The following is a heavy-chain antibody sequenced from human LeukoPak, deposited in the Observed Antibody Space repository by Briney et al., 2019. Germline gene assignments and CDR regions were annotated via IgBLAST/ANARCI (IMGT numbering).Heavy chain of an antibody. CDR3: GRGFSIVPAGIPDY. Sequence: GGSLRLSCAASGFTFGNYWMHWVRQAPGKGLVWVSRINTDGGSTTYADSVKGRFTISRDNAKNTLYLQMNSLRAEDTAVYYCGRGFSIVPAGIPDYWGLGTLVTVSS. CDR1: GFTFGNYW. D-gene: IGHD2-2*02. CDR2: INTDGGST. J-gene: IGHJ4*02. V-gene: IGHV3-74*01.